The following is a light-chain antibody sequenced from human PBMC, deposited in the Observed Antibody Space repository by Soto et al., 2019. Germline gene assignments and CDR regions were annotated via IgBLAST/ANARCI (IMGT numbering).Light chain of an antibody. CDR3: QQPYT. J-gene: IGKJ2*01. CDR2: DAS. V-gene: IGKV3-11*01. CDR1: QSVSSY. Sequence: EIVLTQSPATLSLSPGERATLSCRASQSVSSYLAWYQQKPGQAPRLLIYDASNRATGIPARFSGSGSGTVFPLTISRLEPEDFAVYCCQQPYTFGQGTKLEIK.